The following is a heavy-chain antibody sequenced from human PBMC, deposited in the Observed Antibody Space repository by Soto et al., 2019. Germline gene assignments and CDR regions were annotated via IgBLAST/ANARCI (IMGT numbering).Heavy chain of an antibody. CDR1: GGSVSSGDYY. D-gene: IGHD2-15*01. J-gene: IGHJ4*02. Sequence: QVHLQESGPGLVEPSETLSLTCTVSGGSVSSGDYYWSWIRQPPGKGLEWIGYIHYSGSTNYNSSLKSRVGVSVDTSKNQFSMKLSSVTAADMAVYYWARGDYGGKYDYWGQGTLVTVSS. V-gene: IGHV4-61*08. CDR3: ARGDYGGKYDY. CDR2: IHYSGST.